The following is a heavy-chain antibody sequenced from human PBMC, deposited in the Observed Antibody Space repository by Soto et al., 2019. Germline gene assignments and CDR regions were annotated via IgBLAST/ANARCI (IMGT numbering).Heavy chain of an antibody. CDR2: IIPIFGTA. CDR1: GGTFSSYA. Sequence: SVKVSCKASGGTFSSYAISWVRQAPGQGLEWMGGIIPIFGTANYAQKFQGRVTITADESTSTACMELSSLRSEDTAVYYWAGFKGGTVINLDQRGQGTLVTVSS. V-gene: IGHV1-69*13. CDR3: AGFKGGTVINLDQ. D-gene: IGHD4-17*01. J-gene: IGHJ4*02.